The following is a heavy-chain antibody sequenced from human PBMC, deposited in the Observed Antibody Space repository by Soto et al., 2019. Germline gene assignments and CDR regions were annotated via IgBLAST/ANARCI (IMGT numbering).Heavy chain of an antibody. CDR2: IYPGDSET. CDR3: ARALNYSNYDF. V-gene: IGHV5-51*01. CDR1: GYNFVRHW. J-gene: IGHJ4*02. D-gene: IGHD4-4*01. Sequence: GESLKISGEVSGYNFVRHWIAWVRQMPGKGLEWMGIIYPGDSETRYSPSFQGQVTISADKSITTAYLQWTSLKASDTAIYYCARALNYSNYDFWGQGTLVTVSS.